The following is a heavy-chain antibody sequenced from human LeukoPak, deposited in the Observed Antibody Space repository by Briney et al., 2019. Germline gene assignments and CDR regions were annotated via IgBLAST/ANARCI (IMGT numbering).Heavy chain of an antibody. D-gene: IGHD2-15*01. CDR3: ARVAARYCSGGSCYSDY. Sequence: ASVKVSCKASGYAFTSYAMNWVRQAPGQGLEWMGWINTNTGNPTYAQGFTGRFVFSLDTSVSTAYLQISSLKAEDTAVYYCARVAARYCSGGSCYSDYWGQGTLVTVSS. CDR1: GYAFTSYA. V-gene: IGHV7-4-1*02. CDR2: INTNTGNP. J-gene: IGHJ4*02.